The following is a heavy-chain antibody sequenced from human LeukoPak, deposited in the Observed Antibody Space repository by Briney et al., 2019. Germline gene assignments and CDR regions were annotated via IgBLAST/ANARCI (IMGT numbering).Heavy chain of an antibody. Sequence: PGGSLRLSCAAAGFTFSSYGMNWVRQAPGKGLEWVAVISYDGSNKYYADSVKGRFTISRDNSKNTLYLQMNSLRAEDTAVYYCARDFPHYYDSSEPFDYWGQGTLVTVSS. J-gene: IGHJ4*02. CDR1: GFTFSSYG. CDR2: ISYDGSNK. D-gene: IGHD3-22*01. CDR3: ARDFPHYYDSSEPFDY. V-gene: IGHV3-30*03.